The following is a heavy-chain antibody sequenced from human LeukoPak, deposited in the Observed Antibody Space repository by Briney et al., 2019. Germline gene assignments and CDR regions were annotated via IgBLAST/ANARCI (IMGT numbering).Heavy chain of an antibody. V-gene: IGHV1-2*02. J-gene: IGHJ2*01. Sequence: ASVKVSCKASGGTFSRNDISWVRQAPGQGLEWMGWINPNSGGTNYAQKFQGRVTMTRDTSISTAYMELSRLRSDDTAVYYCARDRGYYDSSGYYIYSWYFDLWGRGTLVTVSS. D-gene: IGHD3-22*01. CDR2: INPNSGGT. CDR3: ARDRGYYDSSGYYIYSWYFDL. CDR1: GGTFSRND.